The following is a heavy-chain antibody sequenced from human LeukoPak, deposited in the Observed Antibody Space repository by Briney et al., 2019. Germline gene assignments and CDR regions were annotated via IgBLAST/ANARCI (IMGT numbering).Heavy chain of an antibody. J-gene: IGHJ4*02. D-gene: IGHD5-18*01. CDR1: GFTFGSYS. CDR3: ARARGYSYGYSDY. V-gene: IGHV3-48*01. CDR2: ISSSGSVI. Sequence: GGSLRLSCAASGFTFGSYSMNWVRQAPGRGLEWVSYISSSGSVIDYADSVKGRFTISRDNAKNSLYLQMNSLRVEDTAVYYCARARGYSYGYSDYWGQGTLVTVSS.